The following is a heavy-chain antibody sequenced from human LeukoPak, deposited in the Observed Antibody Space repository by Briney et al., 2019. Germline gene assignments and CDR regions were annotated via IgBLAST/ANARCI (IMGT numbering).Heavy chain of an antibody. V-gene: IGHV1-2*02. CDR1: GYTFTGYY. Sequence: ASVKVSCKASGYTFTGYYMHWVRQAPGQGLEWMGWINPNSGGTNYAQKFQGRVTMTRDTSISTAYMELSRLRSDDTAVYYCARDLYEYQLLRRPGYMDVWGKGTTVTVSS. D-gene: IGHD2-2*01. CDR2: INPNSGGT. CDR3: ARDLYEYQLLRRPGYMDV. J-gene: IGHJ6*03.